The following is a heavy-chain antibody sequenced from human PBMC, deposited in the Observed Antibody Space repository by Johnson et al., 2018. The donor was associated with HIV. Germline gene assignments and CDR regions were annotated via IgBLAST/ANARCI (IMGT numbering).Heavy chain of an antibody. J-gene: IGHJ3*02. Sequence: VQLVESGGGLVQPGGSLRLSCAASGFTFSNAWMTWVRQAPGKGLEWVGRIKSKNDGGTTDYAAPVNGRFTISRDNSNNTLFLQMNTLRTEDTAIYYCARDRGDILTGYTFDAFDIWGQGTKVTVS. D-gene: IGHD3-9*01. CDR1: GFTFSNAW. CDR2: IKSKNDGGTT. V-gene: IGHV3-15*01. CDR3: ARDRGDILTGYTFDAFDI.